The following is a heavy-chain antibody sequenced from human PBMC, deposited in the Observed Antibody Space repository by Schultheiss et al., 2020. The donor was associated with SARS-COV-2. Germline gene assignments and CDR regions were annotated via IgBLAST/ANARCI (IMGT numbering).Heavy chain of an antibody. J-gene: IGHJ4*02. CDR2: MNPNSGNT. Sequence: GESLKISCKASGYTFTSYDINWVRQATGQGLEWMGWMNPNSGNTGYAQKFQGRVTMTRDTSISTAYMELSRLRSDDTAVYYCAKWDSQDIRGFDYWGQGTLVTVSS. CDR1: GYTFTSYD. CDR3: AKWDSQDIRGFDY. V-gene: IGHV1-8*01. D-gene: IGHD1-26*01.